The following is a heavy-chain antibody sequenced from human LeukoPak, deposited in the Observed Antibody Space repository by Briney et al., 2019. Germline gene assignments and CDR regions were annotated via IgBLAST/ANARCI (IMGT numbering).Heavy chain of an antibody. Sequence: GRSLRLSCAASGFTFSSYAMHWVRQAPGKGLEWVAVISYDGSNKYYADSVKGRFTISRDNSKNTLYLQTNSLRAEDTAVYYCAREHVWELAYFDYWGQGTLVTVSS. CDR2: ISYDGSNK. CDR1: GFTFSSYA. CDR3: AREHVWELAYFDY. D-gene: IGHD3-10*01. J-gene: IGHJ4*02. V-gene: IGHV3-30-3*01.